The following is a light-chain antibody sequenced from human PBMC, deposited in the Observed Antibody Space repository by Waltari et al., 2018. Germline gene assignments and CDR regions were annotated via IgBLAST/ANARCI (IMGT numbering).Light chain of an antibody. CDR2: AAS. J-gene: IGKJ1*01. CDR1: QRISSY. V-gene: IGKV1-39*01. CDR3: QQSYSTPWT. Sequence: DIQMTQSPSSLSASVGARVTITCRASQRISSYLNWYQQKPGKAPKILIYAASSLQSGVPSRVSGSGSGTDFTLTISSLQPEDFATYYCQQSYSTPWTFGQGTKVEIK.